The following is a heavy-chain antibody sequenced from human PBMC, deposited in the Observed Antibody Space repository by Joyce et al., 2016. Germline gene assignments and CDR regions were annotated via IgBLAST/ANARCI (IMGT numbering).Heavy chain of an antibody. CDR3: ATSWIQLWLQLDY. CDR2: ISSSSGTV. V-gene: IGHV3-11*04. J-gene: IGHJ4*02. D-gene: IGHD5-18*01. CDR1: GFSFSDYY. Sequence: QVQLVESGGTLVKPGGSLRLSCVASGFSFSDYYMSWIRQAPGKGLEWVSYISSSSGTVYYADSVRGRFTISRDNAKNSLYLQMNSLRAEDTAVYYCATSWIQLWLQLDYWGQGTLVTVSS.